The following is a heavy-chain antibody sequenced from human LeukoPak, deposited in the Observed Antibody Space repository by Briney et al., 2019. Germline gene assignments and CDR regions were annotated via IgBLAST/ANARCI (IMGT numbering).Heavy chain of an antibody. J-gene: IGHJ4*02. CDR3: ARTIQLWLRPGNYYFDY. V-gene: IGHV3-64*01. D-gene: IGHD5-18*01. CDR1: GFTFSSYA. Sequence: PGGSLRLSCAASGFTFSSYAMHWVRQAPGKGLEYVSAISSNGGSTYYANSVEGRFTISRDNSKNTLYLQMGSLRAEDMAVYYCARTIQLWLRPGNYYFDYWGQGTLVTVSS. CDR2: ISSNGGST.